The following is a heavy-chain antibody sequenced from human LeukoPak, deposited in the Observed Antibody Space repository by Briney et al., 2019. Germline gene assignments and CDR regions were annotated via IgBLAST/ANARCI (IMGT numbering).Heavy chain of an antibody. CDR1: GFTFSSYG. J-gene: IGHJ4*02. Sequence: GGSLRLSCAASGFTFSSYGMHWVRQAPGRGLEGVSDISGNGDSAYYADSVKGRFTISRDNSKNTLYLQMNSLRAEDTALYYCAKDMGFNWNYYYFDYWGQGTLVTVSS. D-gene: IGHD1-7*01. V-gene: IGHV3-23*01. CDR3: AKDMGFNWNYYYFDY. CDR2: ISGNGDSA.